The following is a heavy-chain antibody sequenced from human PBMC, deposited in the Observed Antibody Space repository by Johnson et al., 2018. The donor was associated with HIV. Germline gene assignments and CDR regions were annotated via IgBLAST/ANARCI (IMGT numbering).Heavy chain of an antibody. D-gene: IGHD5-18*01. J-gene: IGHJ3*02. CDR2: IYSGGST. V-gene: IGHV3-53*01. CDR3: ARGSGGGLAMVNGAFDI. Sequence: KGLVWVSRIYSGGSTYYADSVKGRFTISRDNSKNTLYLQMNSLRAEDTAVYYCARGSGGGLAMVNGAFDIWGQGTMVTVSS.